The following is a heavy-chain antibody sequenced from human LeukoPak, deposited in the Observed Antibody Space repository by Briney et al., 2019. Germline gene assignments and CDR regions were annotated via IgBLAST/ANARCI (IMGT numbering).Heavy chain of an antibody. CDR2: INPSGGST. Sequence: ASVKVSCKASGYTFTSYYMHWVRQAPGQGLEWMGIINPSGGSTSYAQKFQGRVTMTRDMSTSTVYMELSSLRSEDTAVYYCARGDYDILTGHGNWFDPWGQGTLVTVSS. V-gene: IGHV1-46*01. CDR1: GYTFTSYY. J-gene: IGHJ5*02. D-gene: IGHD3-9*01. CDR3: ARGDYDILTGHGNWFDP.